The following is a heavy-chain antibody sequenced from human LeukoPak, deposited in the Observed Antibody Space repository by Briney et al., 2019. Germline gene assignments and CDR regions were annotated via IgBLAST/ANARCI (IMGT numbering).Heavy chain of an antibody. CDR1: GGSISSYY. CDR2: IYYSGVT. V-gene: IGHV4-59*01. D-gene: IGHD3-10*01. J-gene: IGHJ5*02. CDR3: ARVSYGSGTSNWFDP. Sequence: SETLSLTCTVSGGSISSYYWSWIRQPPGKGLEWIGYIYYSGVTNYNPSLKSRVTVSVDPSKNHFSLRLSSVTAADTAVYYCARVSYGSGTSNWFDPWGQGTLVTVSS.